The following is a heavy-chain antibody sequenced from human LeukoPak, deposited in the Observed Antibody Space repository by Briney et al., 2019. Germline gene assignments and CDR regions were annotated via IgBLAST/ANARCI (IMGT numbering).Heavy chain of an antibody. Sequence: KASETLSLTCTVSGGSISSSSYYWGWIRQPPGKGLEWIGSIYYSGSTYYNPSLKSRVTISVDTSKNQFSLKLSSVTAADTAVYYCARALPYIAAAGIGWFDPWGQGTLVTVSS. V-gene: IGHV4-39*01. CDR2: IYYSGST. CDR3: ARALPYIAAAGIGWFDP. J-gene: IGHJ5*02. CDR1: GGSISSSSYY. D-gene: IGHD6-13*01.